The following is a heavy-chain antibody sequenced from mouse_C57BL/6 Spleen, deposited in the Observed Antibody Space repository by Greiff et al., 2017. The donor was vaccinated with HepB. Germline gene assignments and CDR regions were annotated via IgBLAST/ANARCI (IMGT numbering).Heavy chain of an antibody. CDR1: GYTFTSYW. D-gene: IGHD2-5*01. Sequence: VQLQQPGAELVMPGASVKLSCKASGYTFTSYWMHWVKQRPGQGLEWIGEIDPSDSYTNYNQKFKGKSTLTVDKSSSTAYMQLSSLTSEDSAVYYCASAYYSNSGGFDYWGQGTTLTVSS. CDR3: ASAYYSNSGGFDY. CDR2: IDPSDSYT. J-gene: IGHJ2*01. V-gene: IGHV1-69*01.